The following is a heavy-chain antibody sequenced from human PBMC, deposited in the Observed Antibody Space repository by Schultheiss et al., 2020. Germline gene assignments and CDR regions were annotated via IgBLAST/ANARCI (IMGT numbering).Heavy chain of an antibody. CDR1: GGSISSYY. Sequence: SETLSLTCTVPGGSISSYYWSWIRQPPGKGLEWIGYIYYSGSTNYNPSLKSRVTISVDTSKNQFSLKLSSVTAADTAVYYCARHYYDILTGYYKLAFDIWGQGTMVTVSS. CDR2: IYYSGST. D-gene: IGHD3-9*01. CDR3: ARHYYDILTGYYKLAFDI. V-gene: IGHV4-59*08. J-gene: IGHJ3*02.